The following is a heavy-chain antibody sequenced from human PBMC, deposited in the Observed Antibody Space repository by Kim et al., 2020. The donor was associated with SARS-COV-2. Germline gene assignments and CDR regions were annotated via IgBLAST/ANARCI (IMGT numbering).Heavy chain of an antibody. Sequence: GGSLRLSCAASGFTFSSYGMHWVRQAPGKGLEWVAVISYDGSNKYYADSVKGRFTISRDNSKNTLYLQMNSLRAEDTAVYYCANEDGYIAVADAEYFQH. D-gene: IGHD6-19*01. CDR3: ANEDGYIAVADAEYFQH. CDR1: GFTFSSYG. V-gene: IGHV3-30*18. CDR2: ISYDGSNK. J-gene: IGHJ1*01.